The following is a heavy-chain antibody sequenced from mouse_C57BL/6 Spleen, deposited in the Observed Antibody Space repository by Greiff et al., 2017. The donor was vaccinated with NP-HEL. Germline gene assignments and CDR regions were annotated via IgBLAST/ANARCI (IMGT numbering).Heavy chain of an antibody. V-gene: IGHV1-69*01. D-gene: IGHD3-1*01. CDR3: ARSGDPLDY. CDR1: GYTFTSYW. J-gene: IGHJ2*01. CDR2: IDPSDSYT. Sequence: QVQLQQSGAELVMPGASVKLSCKASGYTFTSYWMHWVKQRPGQGLEWIGEIDPSDSYTNYNQKFKGKSTLTVDKSSSTAYMQLSSLTYEDSAVYYCARSGDPLDYWGQGATLTVSS.